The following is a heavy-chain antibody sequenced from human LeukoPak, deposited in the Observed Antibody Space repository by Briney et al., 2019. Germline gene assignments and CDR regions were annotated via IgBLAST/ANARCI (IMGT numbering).Heavy chain of an antibody. J-gene: IGHJ4*02. CDR3: ARHTTLWGSYDY. V-gene: IGHV4-59*08. CDR2: IYSSGGA. Sequence: SETLSLTCTVSGDSITRNYWSWIRQSPGTGLEWLGSIYSSGGANYNPSLKSRLTISVDRSKNQFSLKLNSLTAADTAFYYCARHTTLWGSYDYWGQGTLVTVSS. CDR1: GDSITRNY. D-gene: IGHD2-15*01.